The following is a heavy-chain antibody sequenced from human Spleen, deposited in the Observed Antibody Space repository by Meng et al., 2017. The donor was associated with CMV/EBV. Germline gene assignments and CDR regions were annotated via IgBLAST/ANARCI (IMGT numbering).Heavy chain of an antibody. CDR1: GFTFSSYW. J-gene: IGHJ3*02. Sequence: GGSLRLSCAASGFTFSSYWMTWVRQAPGKGLEWVASIKQDGSDKYYVDSVKGRFTISRDNAKNSLYLQMNSLRAEDTAVYYCAREWGYCSSTSCTGAFDIWGQGTMVTVSS. V-gene: IGHV3-7*01. CDR3: AREWGYCSSTSCTGAFDI. D-gene: IGHD2-2*01. CDR2: IKQDGSDK.